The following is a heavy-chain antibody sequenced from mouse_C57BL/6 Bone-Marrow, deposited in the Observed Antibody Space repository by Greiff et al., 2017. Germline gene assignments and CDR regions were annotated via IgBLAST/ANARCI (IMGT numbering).Heavy chain of an antibody. CDR2: IYPGDGDT. CDR3: ARYNYCGCYFDY. CDR1: GYAFSSSW. V-gene: IGHV1-82*01. D-gene: IGHD2-2*01. J-gene: IGHJ2*01. Sequence: VQLQQSGPELVKPGASVKISCKASGYAFSSSWMNWVKQRPGKGLEWIGRIYPGDGDTNYNGKFKGKATLTADKSSSTAYMQLSSLTSEDSAVYFCARYNYCGCYFDYWGRGTTLTVSS.